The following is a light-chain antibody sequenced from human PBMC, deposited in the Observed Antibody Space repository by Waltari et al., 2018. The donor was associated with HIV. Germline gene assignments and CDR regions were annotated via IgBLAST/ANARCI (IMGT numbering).Light chain of an antibody. CDR1: SSNIGNNY. V-gene: IGLV1-51*01. Sequence: QSVLTQPPSVSAAPGQKVTISCSGSSSNIGNNYVSWYQQLPGTAPKLLIYDNNKRRTGLPVRVFGSNAGTSATLGITGLQTWDEADYYCGTWDSSLSAGVFGGGTKLTVL. CDR3: GTWDSSLSAGV. CDR2: DNN. J-gene: IGLJ3*02.